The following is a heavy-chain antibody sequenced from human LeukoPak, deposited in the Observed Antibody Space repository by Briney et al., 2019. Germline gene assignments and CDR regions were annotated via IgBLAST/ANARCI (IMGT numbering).Heavy chain of an antibody. V-gene: IGHV4-34*01. CDR3: ARCVMYYDILTGYSYYYYYYMDV. Sequence: PSETLSLTCAVYGGSFSGYYWSWIRQPPGKGLEWIGEINHSGSTNYNPSLKSRVIMSVDTSKNQFSLKLSSVTAADTAVYYCARCVMYYDILTGYSYYYYYYMDVWGKGTTVTISS. J-gene: IGHJ6*03. D-gene: IGHD3-9*01. CDR2: INHSGST. CDR1: GGSFSGYY.